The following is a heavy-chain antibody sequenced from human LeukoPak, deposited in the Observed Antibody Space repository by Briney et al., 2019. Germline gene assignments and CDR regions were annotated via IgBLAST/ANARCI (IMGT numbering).Heavy chain of an antibody. V-gene: IGHV3-48*02. J-gene: IGHJ3*02. CDR2: IGSGGTTI. Sequence: HPGGSLRLSCAASGFTFSSYSMNWVRQAPGKGLEWFSYIGSGGTTIFYADSVKGRFTISRDDAKNSLYLQMNSLRDGDTAVYYCARDTSYAFDIWGQGTMVTVSS. CDR1: GFTFSSYS. CDR3: ARDTSYAFDI.